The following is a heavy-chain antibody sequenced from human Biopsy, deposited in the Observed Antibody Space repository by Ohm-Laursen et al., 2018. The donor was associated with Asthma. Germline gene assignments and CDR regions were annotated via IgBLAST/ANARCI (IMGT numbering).Heavy chain of an antibody. CDR2: IYSGGTS. D-gene: IGHD3-22*01. J-gene: IGHJ4*02. CDR1: GLAVSRDY. V-gene: IGHV3-53*01. Sequence: SLRLSCSASGLAVSRDYMFWVRQAPGKGLEWVSVIYSGGTSHTADSVRGRFTISRDYSKNTLYLQMHSLRAEDTAVYYCARGDSSNWSHYNFDYWGQGTLVTVSS. CDR3: ARGDSSNWSHYNFDY.